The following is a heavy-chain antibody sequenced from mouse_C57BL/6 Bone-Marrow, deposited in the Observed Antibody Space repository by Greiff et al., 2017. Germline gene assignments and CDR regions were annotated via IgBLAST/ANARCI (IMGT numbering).Heavy chain of an antibody. CDR1: GFTFSSYA. CDR2: ISSGGDYI. D-gene: IGHD4-1*01. J-gene: IGHJ2*01. CDR3: TREVTGTYFDY. Sequence: EVQRVESGEGLVKPGGSLKLSCAASGFTFSSYAMSWVRQTPEKRLEWVAYISSGGDYIYYADTVKGRFTISRDNARNTLYLQMSSLKSEDTAMYYCTREVTGTYFDYWGQGTTLTVSS. V-gene: IGHV5-9-1*02.